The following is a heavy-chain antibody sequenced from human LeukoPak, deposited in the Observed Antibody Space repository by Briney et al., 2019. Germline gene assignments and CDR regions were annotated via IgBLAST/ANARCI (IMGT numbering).Heavy chain of an antibody. J-gene: IGHJ4*02. D-gene: IGHD5-12*01. V-gene: IGHV4-61*02. CDR3: ARTYSGYGSIDY. Sequence: SETLSLTCTVSGGSISSGSYYWSWIRQPAGEGLEWIGRIYTSGSTYYNPSLKSRVTISLDTSKNQFSLKLSSVTAADTAVYYCARTYSGYGSIDYWGQGTLVTVSS. CDR1: GGSISSGSYY. CDR2: IYTSGST.